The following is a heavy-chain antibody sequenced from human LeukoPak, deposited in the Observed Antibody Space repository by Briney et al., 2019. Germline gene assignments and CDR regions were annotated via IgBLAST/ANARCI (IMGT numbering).Heavy chain of an antibody. CDR1: GGSISSYY. CDR3: ARGGIQLWYGFDY. Sequence: SGTLSLTCTVSGGSISSYYWSWIRQPPGKGLEWIGYIYYSGSTNYNPSLKSRVTISVDTSKNQFSLKLSSVTAADTAVYYCARGGIQLWYGFDYWGQGTLVTVSS. CDR2: IYYSGST. V-gene: IGHV4-59*01. J-gene: IGHJ4*02. D-gene: IGHD5-18*01.